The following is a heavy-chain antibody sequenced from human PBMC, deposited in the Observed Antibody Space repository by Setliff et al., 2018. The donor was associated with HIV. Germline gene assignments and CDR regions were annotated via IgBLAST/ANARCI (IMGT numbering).Heavy chain of an antibody. CDR3: ARGGYSYGFGRHRAYFQY. CDR1: GGSFSAYY. D-gene: IGHD5-18*01. Sequence: SETLSLTCAVYGGSFSAYYWSWIRQTPGKGLEWIGEINHSGGTNYNQSLKSRVTMSVDTSTNQFSMKLSSVTAADTAVFYCARGGYSYGFGRHRAYFQYWGQGTQVTVSS. J-gene: IGHJ1*01. V-gene: IGHV4-34*01. CDR2: INHSGGT.